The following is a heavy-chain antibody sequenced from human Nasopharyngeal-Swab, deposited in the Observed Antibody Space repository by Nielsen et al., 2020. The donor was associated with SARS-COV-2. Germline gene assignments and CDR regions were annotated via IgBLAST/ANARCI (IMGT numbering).Heavy chain of an antibody. D-gene: IGHD2-2*01. V-gene: IGHV4-34*01. CDR3: ARSGVVPALPQYYFDY. CDR1: GGSFSDYY. Sequence: SETLSLTCAVYGGSFSDYYWSWIRQPPGKGLEWIGEINHSGSTNYNPSLKSRVTISLDTSKNQFSLKLSSVTAADTAVYYCARSGVVPALPQYYFDYWGQGTLVTVS. J-gene: IGHJ4*02. CDR2: INHSGST.